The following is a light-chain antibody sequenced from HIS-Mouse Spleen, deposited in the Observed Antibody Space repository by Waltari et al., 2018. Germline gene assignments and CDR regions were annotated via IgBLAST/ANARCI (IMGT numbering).Light chain of an antibody. Sequence: EIVMTQSPATLSVSPVERATLSCRASQSVSSNLAWYQQKPGQAPRPLIYGASTRATGIPARLSGSGSGTEFTLTISSMQSEDFAVYYCQQYNNWPPWTFGQGTKVEIK. CDR1: QSVSSN. J-gene: IGKJ1*01. CDR3: QQYNNWPPWT. CDR2: GAS. V-gene: IGKV3-15*01.